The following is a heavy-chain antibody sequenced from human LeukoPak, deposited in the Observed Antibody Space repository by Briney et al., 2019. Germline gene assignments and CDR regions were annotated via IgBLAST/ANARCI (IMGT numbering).Heavy chain of an antibody. Sequence: PGGSLRLSCAASGGTVSGYGMNWVRQAPGKGLEWIGSVFHSENTYYNPSLKSRVAISVDTPKNQFSLKLTSVTAADTAVYYCARGNEDYYDSSGYLSWGQGTLVTVSS. CDR3: ARGNEDYYDSSGYLS. CDR1: GGTVSGYG. V-gene: IGHV4-38-2*01. D-gene: IGHD3-22*01. J-gene: IGHJ5*02. CDR2: VFHSENT.